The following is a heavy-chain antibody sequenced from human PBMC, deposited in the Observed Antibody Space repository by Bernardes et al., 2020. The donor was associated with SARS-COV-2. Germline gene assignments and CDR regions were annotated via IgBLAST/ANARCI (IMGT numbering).Heavy chain of an antibody. CDR2: IYYFGNA. Sequence: PSLTCTVSSDSISTSSYYYWTWIRQPPGKGLEWIGYIYYFGNANYNPSLKSRVTMSVDTSKNQFSLNLSSVTAADTALYYCVRGSDYGIDYWGQGTLVTVSS. J-gene: IGHJ4*02. D-gene: IGHD4-17*01. CDR3: VRGSDYGIDY. V-gene: IGHV4-61*01. CDR1: SDSISTSSYYY.